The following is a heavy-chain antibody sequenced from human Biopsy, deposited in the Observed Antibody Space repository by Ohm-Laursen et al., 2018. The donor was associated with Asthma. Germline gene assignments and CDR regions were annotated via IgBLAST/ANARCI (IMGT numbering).Heavy chain of an antibody. CDR1: GFTFSEYY. CDR3: ARDSYSSGLYDDFES. J-gene: IGHJ4*02. Sequence: SLRLSCAASGFTFSEYYMSWIRQAPGKGLAWISYINGKSNSIEYADSVKGRFTISRDNAKNSLYLQMNSLRAEDTAVYYCARDSYSSGLYDDFESWGQGTLVTVSS. CDR2: INGKSNSI. D-gene: IGHD6-19*01. V-gene: IGHV3-11*01.